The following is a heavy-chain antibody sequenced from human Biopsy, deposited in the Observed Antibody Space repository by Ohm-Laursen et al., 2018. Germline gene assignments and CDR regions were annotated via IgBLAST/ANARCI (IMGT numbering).Heavy chain of an antibody. D-gene: IGHD3-9*01. CDR1: GGTFSNYG. CDR2: NIPILGTG. V-gene: IGHV1-69*06. CDR3: ATKLTGYFHH. J-gene: IGHJ1*01. Sequence: ASVKVSCKAPGGTFSNYGVNWVRQAPGQGLEWLGGNIPILGTGNYAQKFQGRVTVAADTSTSTATMELRSLRSDDTAVYYCATKLTGYFHHWGQGTLVIVSS.